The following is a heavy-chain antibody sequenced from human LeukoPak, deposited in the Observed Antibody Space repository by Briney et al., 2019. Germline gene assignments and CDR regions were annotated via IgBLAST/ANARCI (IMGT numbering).Heavy chain of an antibody. CDR1: GFTFSSYW. CDR2: INSDGSST. CDR3: AKAGIAAAVRRTDYYSYGMDV. J-gene: IGHJ6*02. Sequence: GGSLRLSCAASGFTFSSYWMHWVRQAPGKGLVWVSRINSDGSSTSYADSVKGRFTISRDNSKNTLYLQMNSLRAEDTAVYYCAKAGIAAAVRRTDYYSYGMDVWGQGTTVTVSS. V-gene: IGHV3-74*01. D-gene: IGHD6-13*01.